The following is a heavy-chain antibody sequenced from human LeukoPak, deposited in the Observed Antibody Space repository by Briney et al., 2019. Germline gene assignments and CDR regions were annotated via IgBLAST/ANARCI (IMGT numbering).Heavy chain of an antibody. Sequence: SETLSLTCTVSGGSISSSSYYWGWIRQPPGKGLEWIGNIYYSGSTYYNPSLKSRVTISVDTSKNQFSLKLNSVTVADTAVYYCARGVYGDYDIGYFDYWGQGTLVTVSS. D-gene: IGHD4-17*01. J-gene: IGHJ4*02. CDR1: GGSISSSSYY. CDR3: ARGVYGDYDIGYFDY. V-gene: IGHV4-39*07. CDR2: IYYSGST.